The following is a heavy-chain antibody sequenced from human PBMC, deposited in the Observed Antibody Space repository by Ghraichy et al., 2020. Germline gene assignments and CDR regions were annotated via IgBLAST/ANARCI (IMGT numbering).Heavy chain of an antibody. CDR2: ISGSGGST. CDR1: GFTFSSYA. CDR3: AKAAERGYSYGIDY. Sequence: GESLNISCAASGFTFSSYAMSWVRQAPGKGLEWVSAISGSGGSTYYADSVKGRFTISRDNSKNTLYLQMNSLRAEDTAVYYCAKAAERGYSYGIDYWGQGTLVTVSS. D-gene: IGHD5-18*01. J-gene: IGHJ4*02. V-gene: IGHV3-23*01.